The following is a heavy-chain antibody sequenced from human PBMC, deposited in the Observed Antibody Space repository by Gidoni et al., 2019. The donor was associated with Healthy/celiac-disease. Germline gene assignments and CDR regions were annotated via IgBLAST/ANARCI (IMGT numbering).Heavy chain of an antibody. V-gene: IGHV4-39*01. Sequence: QLQLQESGPGLVKPSETLSLTCTVSGGSISSSSYYWGWLRQPPGKGLEWIGSIYYSGSTYYNPSLKSRVTISVDTSKNQFSLKLSSVTAADTAVYYCAIDIKKRTTVTTSDWFDPWGQGTLVTVSS. J-gene: IGHJ5*02. CDR3: AIDIKKRTTVTTSDWFDP. D-gene: IGHD4-17*01. CDR2: IYYSGST. CDR1: GGSISSSSYY.